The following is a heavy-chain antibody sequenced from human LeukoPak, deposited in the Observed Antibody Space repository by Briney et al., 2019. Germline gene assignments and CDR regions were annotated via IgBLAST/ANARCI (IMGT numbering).Heavy chain of an antibody. D-gene: IGHD3-22*01. CDR3: VRPYDSSGYYLGY. V-gene: IGHV4-59*08. CDR1: GGSISSYY. Sequence: SETLSLTCAVSGGSISSYYWSWIRQPPGQGLEWIGYIYYSGSTNYNPSLKSRVTISVDTSKNQFSLKLSSVTAADTAVYYCVRPYDSSGYYLGYWGQGTLVTVSS. J-gene: IGHJ4*02. CDR2: IYYSGST.